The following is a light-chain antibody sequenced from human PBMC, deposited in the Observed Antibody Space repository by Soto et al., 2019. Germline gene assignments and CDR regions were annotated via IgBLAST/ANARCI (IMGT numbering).Light chain of an antibody. J-gene: IGKJ5*01. CDR2: AAS. CDR3: QQSYITPLT. V-gene: IGKV1-39*01. CDR1: QSISSY. Sequence: DIQMTQSPSSLSASVGDRVIITCRASQSISSYLNWYQHKPGKAPKVLIHAASRLQSGVPSRFSGSGSGTDFTLTNSSLQPEDFATYYCQQSYITPLTFGQGKRLEIK.